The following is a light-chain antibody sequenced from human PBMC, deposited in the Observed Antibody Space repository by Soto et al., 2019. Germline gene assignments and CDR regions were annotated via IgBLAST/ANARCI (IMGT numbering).Light chain of an antibody. J-gene: IGLJ2*01. CDR3: TSYAGTAPHVV. Sequence: QSALTQPASVSGSPGQSITISCTGTISDVGGYNYVSWYQHHPGKAPNLMIYEVFNRPSGVSNSFSGSRSGNTASLTISGLQAEDEGDYYCTSYAGTAPHVVFGGGTKVTVL. CDR2: EVF. CDR1: ISDVGGYNY. V-gene: IGLV2-14*01.